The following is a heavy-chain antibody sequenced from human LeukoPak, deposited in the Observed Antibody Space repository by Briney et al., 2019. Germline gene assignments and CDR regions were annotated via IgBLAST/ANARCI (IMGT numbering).Heavy chain of an antibody. Sequence: PGRSLRLSCAASGFTFSSYAMHWVRQAPGKGLEWVAVISYDGSNKYYADSVKGRFTISRDNSKNTLYLQMNSLRAEDTAVYYCPRTVTTVVTRDYWGQGTLVTVSS. CDR1: GFTFSSYA. V-gene: IGHV3-30*04. D-gene: IGHD4-23*01. CDR2: ISYDGSNK. CDR3: PRTVTTVVTRDY. J-gene: IGHJ4*02.